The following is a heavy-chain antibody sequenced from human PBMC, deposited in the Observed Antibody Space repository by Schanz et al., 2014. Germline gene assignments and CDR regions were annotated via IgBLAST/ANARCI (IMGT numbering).Heavy chain of an antibody. Sequence: EVQVLESGGGLVQPGGSLRLSCAASGFTFSSYAMSWVRQAPGKGLEWVSTISDSGSSTYYADSVKGRFTISRDKSKNTLYLQMNSLRAEDTAVYYCAKYGGELGVSFEYWGQGTLVTISS. CDR1: GFTFSSYA. V-gene: IGHV3-23*01. CDR2: ISDSGSST. CDR3: AKYGGELGVSFEY. D-gene: IGHD7-27*01. J-gene: IGHJ4*02.